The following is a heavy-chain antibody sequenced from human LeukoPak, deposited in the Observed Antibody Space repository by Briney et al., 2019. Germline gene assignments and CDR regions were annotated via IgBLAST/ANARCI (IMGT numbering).Heavy chain of an antibody. V-gene: IGHV5-10-1*01. Sequence: GESLKISCKCSGYSFTSYWISWVRQMPGKDLEWMGRIDPSDSYTNYSPSFQGHVTISADKSISTAYLQWSSLKASDTAMYYCAGAGIAVAGNAEYFQHWGQGTLVTVSS. CDR2: IDPSDSYT. D-gene: IGHD6-19*01. J-gene: IGHJ1*01. CDR3: AGAGIAVAGNAEYFQH. CDR1: GYSFTSYW.